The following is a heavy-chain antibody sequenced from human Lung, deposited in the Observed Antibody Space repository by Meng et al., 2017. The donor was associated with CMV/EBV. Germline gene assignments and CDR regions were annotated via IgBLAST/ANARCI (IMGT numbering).Heavy chain of an antibody. CDR1: GGSFSGYY. D-gene: IGHD3-3*01. Sequence: SETXSLTCAVYGGSFSGYYWSWIRQPPGKGLEWIGEINHSGSTNYNPSLKSRVTISVDTSKNQFSLKLSSVTAADTAVYYCARATYYDLWSGYPYFDYWGQGTLVTVSS. CDR2: INHSGST. V-gene: IGHV4-34*01. CDR3: ARATYYDLWSGYPYFDY. J-gene: IGHJ4*02.